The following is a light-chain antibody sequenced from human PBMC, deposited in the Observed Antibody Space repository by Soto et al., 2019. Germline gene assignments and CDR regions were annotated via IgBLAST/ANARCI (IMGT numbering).Light chain of an antibody. CDR2: DAS. CDR3: QQFGSSPIT. J-gene: IGKJ5*01. CDR1: QTVSSTY. V-gene: IGKV3-20*01. Sequence: EIVLTQSPGTLSLSPGERATLSCRTSQTVSSTYFAWYQQSPGQAPRLLFYDASTRATGIPDRFSCSGSQRDFTLTISRLEPEDSAIYYCQQFGSSPITFGQGTRLEIK.